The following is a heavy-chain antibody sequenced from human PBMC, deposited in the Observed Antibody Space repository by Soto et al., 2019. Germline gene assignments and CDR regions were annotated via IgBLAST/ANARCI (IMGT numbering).Heavy chain of an antibody. Sequence: SETLSLTCSVSGTSVSNYYWSWIRQPAGKGMEHIGRIYTSGSTSYNPSLKSRVTMSMDTSQTQIYLNLTSVTATDTAVYYCARGGIQLSYAFVYWGPGIQVTVSS. V-gene: IGHV4-4*07. CDR2: IYTSGST. CDR1: GTSVSNYY. J-gene: IGHJ4*02. CDR3: ARGGIQLSYAFVY. D-gene: IGHD5-18*01.